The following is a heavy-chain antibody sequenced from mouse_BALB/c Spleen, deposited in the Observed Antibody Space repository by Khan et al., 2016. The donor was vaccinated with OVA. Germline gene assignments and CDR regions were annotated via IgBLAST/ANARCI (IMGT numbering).Heavy chain of an antibody. V-gene: IGHV1-87*01. D-gene: IGHD2-2*01. J-gene: IGHJ1*01. CDR2: IYPGDGDT. Sequence: QVQLKQSGAELARPGASVKLSCKASGYTFTSYWMQWVKQRPGQGLEWIGAIYPGDGDTRYTQKFKGKATLTADKSSSTAYMQLSSLASEDSAVYYGARGGYDLWWYFDVWGAGTTVTVSS. CDR3: ARGGYDLWWYFDV. CDR1: GYTFTSYW.